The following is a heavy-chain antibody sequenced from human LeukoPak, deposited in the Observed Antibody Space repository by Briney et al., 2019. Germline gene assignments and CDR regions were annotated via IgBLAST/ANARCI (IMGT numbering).Heavy chain of an antibody. V-gene: IGHV4-59*08. Sequence: SETLSLTCTVSGGSISSYYWSWIRQPPGKGREWIGYIYYTGNTNYNPSLNSRVTISLDTSKNQFSLKLSSVTAADTAVYHCARLKYSSGWYPFDYWGQGILVTVSS. CDR2: IYYTGNT. CDR1: GGSISSYY. CDR3: ARLKYSSGWYPFDY. D-gene: IGHD6-19*01. J-gene: IGHJ4*02.